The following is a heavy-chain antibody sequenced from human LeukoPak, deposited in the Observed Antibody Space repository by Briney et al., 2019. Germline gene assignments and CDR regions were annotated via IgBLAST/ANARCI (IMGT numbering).Heavy chain of an antibody. CDR3: AREDYGGNSDYFDY. D-gene: IGHD4-23*01. V-gene: IGHV4-59*01. CDR2: IYYSGST. CDR1: GGSFSSYY. J-gene: IGHJ4*02. Sequence: PSETLSLTCAVSGGSFSSYYWSWIRQPPGKGLEWIGYIYYSGSTNYNPSLTSRVTISVDTSKNQFSLKLSYVTAADTAVYYCAREDYGGNSDYFDYWGQGTLFTVSS.